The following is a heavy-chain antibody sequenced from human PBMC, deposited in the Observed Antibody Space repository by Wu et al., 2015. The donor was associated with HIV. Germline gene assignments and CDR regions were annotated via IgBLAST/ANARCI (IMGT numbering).Heavy chain of an antibody. J-gene: IGHJ4*02. Sequence: QVQLVQSGDEVKKPGASVKVSCKASGYLFTHYGVTWVRLAPGQRLEWVGWVSAWDGRTNYAQNLQGRVTMTTDSFTNTAYMELKSLTSDDTAVYFCARGGHCTQGVCYHLEYWGQGTLVTVSS. CDR1: GYLFTHYG. CDR2: VSAWDGRT. D-gene: IGHD2-8*01. V-gene: IGHV1-18*01. CDR3: ARGGHCTQGVCYHLEY.